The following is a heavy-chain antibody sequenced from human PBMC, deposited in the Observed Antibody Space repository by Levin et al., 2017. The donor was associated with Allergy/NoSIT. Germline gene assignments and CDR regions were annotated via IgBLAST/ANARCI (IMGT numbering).Heavy chain of an antibody. D-gene: IGHD3-10*01. Sequence: GESLKISCKGSGYSFTSYWIGWVRQMPGNGLEWMGVIYPGDSDTRYSPSFQGQVTISADKSISTAYLQWSSLKASDTAMYYCARPGEVLLWFGELFHDAFDSWGQGTMVTVSS. V-gene: IGHV5-51*01. CDR1: GYSFTSYW. CDR3: ARPGEVLLWFGELFHDAFDS. CDR2: IYPGDSDT. J-gene: IGHJ3*02.